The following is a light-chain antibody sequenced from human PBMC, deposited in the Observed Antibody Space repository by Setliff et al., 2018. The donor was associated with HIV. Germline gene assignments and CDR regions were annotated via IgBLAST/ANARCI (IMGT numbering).Light chain of an antibody. CDR2: EVS. J-gene: IGLJ2*01. Sequence: SVLTQPASVSGSPGQSITISCTGTSSDVGGYNYVSWYQQHPGKAPKLMIFEVSNRPSGVSDRFYGSKSANTASLTISGLQAEDEADYYCCSYTNISTLIFGGGTKVTVL. CDR3: CSYTNISTLI. V-gene: IGLV2-14*01. CDR1: SSDVGGYNY.